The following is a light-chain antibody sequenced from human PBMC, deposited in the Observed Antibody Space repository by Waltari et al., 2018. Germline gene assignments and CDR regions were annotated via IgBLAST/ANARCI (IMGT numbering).Light chain of an antibody. CDR2: GNS. CDR1: SSHIGAGYD. V-gene: IGLV1-40*01. Sequence: QSVLTQPPSVSGAPGQRVTISCTGSSSHIGAGYDVHWYQQLPGTAPKILIYGNSNRPSGVPDRFSGSKSGTSASLAITGLQAEDEADYYCQSYDSSLSVSFGGGTKLTVL. CDR3: QSYDSSLSVS. J-gene: IGLJ2*01.